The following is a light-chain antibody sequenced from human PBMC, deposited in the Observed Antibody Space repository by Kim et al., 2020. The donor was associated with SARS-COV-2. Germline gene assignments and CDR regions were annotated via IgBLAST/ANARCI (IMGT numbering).Light chain of an antibody. J-gene: IGLJ2*01. CDR2: EVS. V-gene: IGLV2-8*01. CDR3: SSYAGSNNLV. CDR1: SSDVGGYNY. Sequence: GQSVAISCTGTSSDVGGYNYVSWYQQHPGKAPKLMIYEVSKRPSGVPGRCSGSKSGNTASLTVSGLQAEDEADYYCSSYAGSNNLVFGGGTQLTVL.